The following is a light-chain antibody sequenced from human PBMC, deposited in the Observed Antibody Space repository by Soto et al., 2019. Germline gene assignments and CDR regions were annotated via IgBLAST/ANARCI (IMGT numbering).Light chain of an antibody. J-gene: IGKJ5*01. CDR1: QSLVHSDGIAY. V-gene: IGKV2-30*02. CDR3: MQTLQTPIT. Sequence: DVVMTQTPLSLPVTLGQPASISCRSTQSLVHSDGIAYFSWFQQRPGRSPRRLIYKVSNRDSGVPARFSGSGSGTDFALKISRVEAEDVGVYYCMQTLQTPITFGQGTRLEIK. CDR2: KVS.